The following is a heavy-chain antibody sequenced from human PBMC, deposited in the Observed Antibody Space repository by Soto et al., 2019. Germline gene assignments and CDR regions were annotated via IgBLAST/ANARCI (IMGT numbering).Heavy chain of an antibody. D-gene: IGHD6-19*01. Sequence: QVQLVQSGAEVKKPGASVKVSCKASGGTFKSFTFTWVRQAPGQGLEWMGGIIPIFETANYAQKFQDRVTITADESTSTVYMELSSLRSADTAVYYFATKGVSGWFFDYWGQGTVVTVSS. CDR3: ATKGVSGWFFDY. V-gene: IGHV1-69*01. CDR1: GGTFKSFT. J-gene: IGHJ4*02. CDR2: IIPIFETA.